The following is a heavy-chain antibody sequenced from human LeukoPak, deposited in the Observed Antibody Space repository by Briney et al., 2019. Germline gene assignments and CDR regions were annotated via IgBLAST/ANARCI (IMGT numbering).Heavy chain of an antibody. CDR1: GFTFSSYA. CDR2: ISSSSSYI. CDR3: ARNDDTAMVSAYDY. J-gene: IGHJ4*02. Sequence: PGGSLRLSCAASGFTFSSYAMHWVRQAPGKGLGWVSSISSSSSYIYYAGSVKGRFTISRDNAKNSLYLQMNSLRAGDTAVYYCARNDDTAMVSAYDYWGQGTLVTVSS. D-gene: IGHD5-18*01. V-gene: IGHV3-21*01.